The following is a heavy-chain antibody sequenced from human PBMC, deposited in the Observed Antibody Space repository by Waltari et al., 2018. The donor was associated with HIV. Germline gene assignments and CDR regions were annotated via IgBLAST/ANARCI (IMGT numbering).Heavy chain of an antibody. V-gene: IGHV4-38-2*01. J-gene: IGHJ4*02. CDR3: GSGSRRGHSHGIDY. CDR1: GYSIRRDYY. Sequence: QVQLHESGPGMVKPSETLSLTCAVSGYSIRRDYYWGWIRQPPGKGLEWLGSASRSGRNYYSPSPKSPVNISLDPSKNQFPLKLNSVAAADTAVYYCGSGSRRGHSHGIDYWGQGTLVTVSS. D-gene: IGHD5-18*01. CDR2: ASRSGRN.